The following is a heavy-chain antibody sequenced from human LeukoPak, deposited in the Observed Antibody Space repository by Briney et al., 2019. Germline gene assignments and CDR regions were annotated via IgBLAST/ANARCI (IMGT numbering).Heavy chain of an antibody. CDR2: IIPNSGVT. V-gene: IGHV1-2*02. Sequence: ASVKVSCKASGYTFSDYHIHWVRQAPGQGLEWMGWIIPNSGVTNYAQKFQGRLTMTGDTSINTAYMGLSRLTSDDTAVYHCASRNGPQLLSVYDYWGQGTLVTVSS. D-gene: IGHD2-8*01. CDR1: GYTFSDYH. J-gene: IGHJ4*02. CDR3: ASRNGPQLLSVYDY.